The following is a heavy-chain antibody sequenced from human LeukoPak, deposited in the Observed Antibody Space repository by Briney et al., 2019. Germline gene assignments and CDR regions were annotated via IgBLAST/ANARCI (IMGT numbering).Heavy chain of an antibody. CDR1: GGSISSYY. J-gene: IGHJ3*02. CDR3: ATQYDFWSGSHAFDI. D-gene: IGHD3-3*01. CDR2: IYYSGST. Sequence: ASETLSLTCTVSGGSISSYYWSWIRQPPGKGLEWIGYIYYSGSTNYNPSLKSRVTISVDTSKNQFSLKLSSVTAADTAVYYCATQYDFWSGSHAFDIWGQGTMDTVSS. V-gene: IGHV4-59*01.